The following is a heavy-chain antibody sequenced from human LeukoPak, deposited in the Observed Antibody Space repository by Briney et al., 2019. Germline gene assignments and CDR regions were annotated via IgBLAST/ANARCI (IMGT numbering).Heavy chain of an antibody. CDR3: ARGTRYSSGWYYFDY. D-gene: IGHD6-19*01. CDR2: IKQDGSEK. CDR1: GFTFSSYW. J-gene: IGHJ4*02. V-gene: IGHV3-7*03. Sequence: PGGSLRLSCATSGFTFSSYWMSWVRQAPRKGLEWVANIKQDGSEKYYVDSVKGRFTISRDNAKNSLYLQMNSLRAEDTAVYYCARGTRYSSGWYYFDYWGQGTLVTVSS.